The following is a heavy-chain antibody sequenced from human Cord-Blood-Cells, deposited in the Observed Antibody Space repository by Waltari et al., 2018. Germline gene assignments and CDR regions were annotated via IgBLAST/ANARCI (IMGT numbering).Heavy chain of an antibody. V-gene: IGHV1-2*02. D-gene: IGHD2-2*01. Sequence: QVQLVQSGAEVKKPGASVKVSCKASGYTFTGYYMHWVRQAPGQGLEWMGWINPNSGGTNYAQKFQGRVTMTRDTSISTAYMELSRLRSDDTAVYYCARDMGYCSSTSCYDAFDIWGQGTMVTVSS. CDR3: ARDMGYCSSTSCYDAFDI. J-gene: IGHJ3*02. CDR2: INPNSGGT. CDR1: GYTFTGYY.